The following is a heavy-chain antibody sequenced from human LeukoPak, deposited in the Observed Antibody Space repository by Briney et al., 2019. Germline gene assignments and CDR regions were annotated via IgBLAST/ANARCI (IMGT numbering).Heavy chain of an antibody. CDR3: ARHPQYSSYFDY. CDR1: GGPISSYY. J-gene: IGHJ4*02. D-gene: IGHD5-18*01. Sequence: KPSETLSLTCTVSGGPISSYYWSWIPQPPGKGLEWIGYIYYSGSTNYNPSLKSRVTISVDTSKNQFSLKLSSVTAADTAVYYCARHPQYSSYFDYWGQGTLVTVSS. V-gene: IGHV4-59*08. CDR2: IYYSGST.